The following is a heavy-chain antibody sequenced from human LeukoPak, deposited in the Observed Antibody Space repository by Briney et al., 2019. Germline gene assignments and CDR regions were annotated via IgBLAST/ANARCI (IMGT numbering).Heavy chain of an antibody. Sequence: SETLSLTCTVSGGSISSGDYYWSWIRQPPGKGLEWIGYIYYSGSTYYNPSLKSRVTISVDTSKNQFSLKLSSVTAADTVVYYCARELDATYGMDVWGQGTTVTVSS. V-gene: IGHV4-30-4*01. CDR3: ARELDATYGMDV. D-gene: IGHD2-2*01. J-gene: IGHJ6*02. CDR1: GGSISSGDYY. CDR2: IYYSGST.